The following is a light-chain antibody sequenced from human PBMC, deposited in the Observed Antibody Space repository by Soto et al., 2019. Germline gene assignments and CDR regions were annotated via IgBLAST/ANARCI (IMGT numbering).Light chain of an antibody. CDR1: SSDVGPYNY. CDR3: SAYSSSTTLGL. J-gene: IGLJ2*01. CDR2: DVS. V-gene: IGLV2-14*03. Sequence: QSALTQPASVSGSPGQSITISCTGTSSDVGPYNYVSWYQQHAGRAPKLMIYDVSNRPSGVSFRFSGSKSGNTASLTISSLQAEDEADYYCSAYSSSTTLGLFGGGTKLTVL.